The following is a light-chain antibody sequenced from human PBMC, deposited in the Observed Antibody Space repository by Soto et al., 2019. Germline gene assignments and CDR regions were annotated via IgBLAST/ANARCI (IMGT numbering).Light chain of an antibody. J-gene: IGLJ1*01. CDR3: GSYTSSTTYV. CDR1: NSDVGGYNY. Sequence: QSVLTQPASVSGSPGQSITISCTGTNSDVGGYNYVSWYQQHPGKVPKLLIYEVSNRPLGISNRFSGSKSGHTASLTISGLQAEDEADYYCGSYTSSTTYVFGTGTKLTVL. V-gene: IGLV2-14*01. CDR2: EVS.